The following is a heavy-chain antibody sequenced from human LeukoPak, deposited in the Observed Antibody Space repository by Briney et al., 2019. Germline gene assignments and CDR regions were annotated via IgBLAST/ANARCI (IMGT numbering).Heavy chain of an antibody. J-gene: IGHJ2*01. CDR1: GFNFDNYA. CDR2: ISWNSDII. D-gene: IGHD3-9*01. Sequence: PGGSLRLSCAASGFNFDNYAMHWVRQAPGKGLEWVSSISWNSDIIAYADSVKGRFTISRDNAKNSLYLQMNSLRAEDTALYYCAKDRIRYFDVQGGFFDLWGRGTLVTVSS. CDR3: AKDRIRYFDVQGGFFDL. V-gene: IGHV3-9*01.